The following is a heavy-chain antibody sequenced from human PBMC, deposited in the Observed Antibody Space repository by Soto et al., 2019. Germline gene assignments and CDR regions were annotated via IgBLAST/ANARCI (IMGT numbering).Heavy chain of an antibody. CDR1: GGTFSSYT. CDR2: IIPILGIA. J-gene: IGHJ4*02. Sequence: QVQLVQSGAEVKKPGSSVKVSCKASGGTFSSYTISWVRQAPGQGLDWMGRIIPILGIANYAQKFQGRVTITADKSTSKAYMELSSLRSEDTAVYYCASNTGGTIFGVVTHYFDYWGQGTLVTVSS. V-gene: IGHV1-69*02. CDR3: ASNTGGTIFGVVTHYFDY. D-gene: IGHD3-3*01.